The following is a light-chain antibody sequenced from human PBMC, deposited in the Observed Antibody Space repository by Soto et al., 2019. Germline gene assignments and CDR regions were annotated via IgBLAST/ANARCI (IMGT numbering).Light chain of an antibody. J-gene: IGLJ1*01. CDR2: DVS. Sequence: QSVLTQPASVSGSPGQSIAISCTGTSSDVGAYNSVSWYQQYPGKAPKLMIHDVSNRPSGVSDRFSGSKSGNTASLTISGLQAEDEAEYYCSSYASSSSHVFGSGTKVTVL. V-gene: IGLV2-14*01. CDR3: SSYASSSSHV. CDR1: SSDVGAYNS.